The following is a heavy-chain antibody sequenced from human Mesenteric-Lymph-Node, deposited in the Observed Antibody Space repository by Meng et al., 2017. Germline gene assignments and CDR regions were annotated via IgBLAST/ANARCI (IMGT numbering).Heavy chain of an antibody. CDR1: GFTFSSYE. D-gene: IGHD6-19*01. V-gene: IGHV3-48*03. Sequence: GESLKISCAASGFTFSSYEMNWVRQAPGKGLEWVSYISSSGSTIYYADSVKRRFTISRDNAKNTLHLQMNSLRAEDTAIYYCAKGVAVSVYYYFDYWGQGTLVTVSS. CDR3: AKGVAVSVYYYFDY. J-gene: IGHJ4*02. CDR2: ISSSGSTI.